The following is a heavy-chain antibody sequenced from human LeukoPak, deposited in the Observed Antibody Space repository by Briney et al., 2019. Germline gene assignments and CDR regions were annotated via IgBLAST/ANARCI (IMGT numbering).Heavy chain of an antibody. Sequence: SETLSLTCTVSGYSISSGYYWGWIRQPPGKGLEWIGSIYYSGSTYYNPSLKSRVTISVDTSKNQFSLKLSSVTAADTAVYYCARPSSGWKSPYFDYWGQGTLVTVSS. CDR2: IYYSGST. CDR1: GYSISSGYY. V-gene: IGHV4-38-2*02. CDR3: ARPSSGWKSPYFDY. D-gene: IGHD6-19*01. J-gene: IGHJ4*02.